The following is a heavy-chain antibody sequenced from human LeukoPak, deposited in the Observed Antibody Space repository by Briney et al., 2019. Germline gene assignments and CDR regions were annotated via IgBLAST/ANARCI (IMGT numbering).Heavy chain of an antibody. D-gene: IGHD3-10*01. V-gene: IGHV5-51*01. CDR3: ARHRAMVRGAIPFRPPYY. CDR1: GYSFTTYW. Sequence: GESLKISCKGSGYSFTTYWIGWVRQMPGKGLEWMGIIYPGDSDTRYSPTFQGQVTTSADRSISTAYLQWSSLKASDTAIFYCARHRAMVRGAIPFRPPYYWGQGTLVTVSS. CDR2: IYPGDSDT. J-gene: IGHJ4*02.